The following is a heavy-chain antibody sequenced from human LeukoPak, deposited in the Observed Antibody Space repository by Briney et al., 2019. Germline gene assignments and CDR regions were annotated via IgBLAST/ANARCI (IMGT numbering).Heavy chain of an antibody. D-gene: IGHD6-19*01. CDR1: GGSIRDFY. V-gene: IGHV4-59*01. Sequence: SEILSLACSVSGGSIRDFYWTWIRQPPGKGLEWIGYIYYTGTTNYSPSLRGRVIMSVDTSRNQFSLNLTSVTPADTAVYFCARLGDEIAVSGLKYYHYSHTDVWGSGTTVAVSS. J-gene: IGHJ6*03. CDR3: ARLGDEIAVSGLKYYHYSHTDV. CDR2: IYYTGTT.